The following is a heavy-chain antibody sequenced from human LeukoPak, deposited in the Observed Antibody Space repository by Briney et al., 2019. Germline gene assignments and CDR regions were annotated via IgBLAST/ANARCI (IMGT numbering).Heavy chain of an antibody. Sequence: PSETLSLTCTVSGGSISSYYLSWIRQPPPHAQQLIGSLHYSGSTNYNPSLKSRVTISVDTSKNQFSLKLSSVTAADTAVYYCARDRDYYGSGSYYVGWFDPWGQGTLVTVSS. V-gene: IGHV4-59*01. CDR3: ARDRDYYGSGSYYVGWFDP. CDR2: LHYSGST. J-gene: IGHJ5*02. CDR1: GGSISSYY. D-gene: IGHD3-10*01.